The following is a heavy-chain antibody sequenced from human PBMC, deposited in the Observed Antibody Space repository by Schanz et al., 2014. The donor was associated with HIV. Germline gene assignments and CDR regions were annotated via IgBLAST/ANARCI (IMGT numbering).Heavy chain of an antibody. CDR1: GFTFSTND. D-gene: IGHD5-18*01. J-gene: IGHJ4*02. CDR3: AKAGLFFGQLWLGCFDY. V-gene: IGHV3-30*18. CDR2: ISHNGNND. Sequence: QVHLVESGGGVVQPGRSLRLSCAASGFTFSTNDMHWVRQVPGKGLEWVAVISHNGNNDYYAESVKGRVTISRDNSKNTLYLQMNNLKTEDTAVYYCAKAGLFFGQLWLGCFDYWGQGTLVTVSS.